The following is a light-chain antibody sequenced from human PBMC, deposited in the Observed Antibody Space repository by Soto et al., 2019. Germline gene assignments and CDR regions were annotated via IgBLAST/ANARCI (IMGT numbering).Light chain of an antibody. V-gene: IGKV4-1*01. J-gene: IGKJ1*01. CDR1: QSVLYSSNNKNY. CDR3: QQYCSTPWT. Sequence: DIVMTQSPDSLAVSLGERATINCKSSQSVLYSSNNKNYLAWYQQKPGQPPKLLIYWASTRESGVPDRFSGSGSGTDFTLTISSLQAEDVAVYYCQQYCSTPWTFGHATKVEIK. CDR2: WAS.